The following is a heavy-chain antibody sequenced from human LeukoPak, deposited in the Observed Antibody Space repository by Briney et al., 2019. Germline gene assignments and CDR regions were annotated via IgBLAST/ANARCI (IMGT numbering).Heavy chain of an antibody. CDR1: GASITSYF. J-gene: IGHJ5*02. V-gene: IGHV4-59*12. D-gene: IGHD3-10*01. CDR3: ARDSGTTGEVKFDP. CDR2: IFYSGNT. Sequence: SETLSLTCTVSGASITSYFWSWIRQPPGKGLEWIGYIFYSGNTNYNPSLKSRVTMSVDTSKNQFSLKLSSVTAADTAVYYCARDSGTTGEVKFDPWGQGTLVTVSS.